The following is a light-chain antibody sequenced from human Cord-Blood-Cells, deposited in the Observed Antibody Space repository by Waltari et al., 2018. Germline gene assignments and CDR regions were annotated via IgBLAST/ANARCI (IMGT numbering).Light chain of an antibody. V-gene: IGLV2-23*01. CDR3: CSYAGSSTWV. Sequence: QSALTQPASVSGSPGQSITISCTGTSSDVGSYHLVSWYQPHPGKAPKFMIYDGSKRPSGVSNRFSGSKSGNTASLTISGLRAEDEADYYCCSYAGSSTWVFGGGTKLTVL. CDR2: DGS. J-gene: IGLJ3*02. CDR1: SSDVGSYHL.